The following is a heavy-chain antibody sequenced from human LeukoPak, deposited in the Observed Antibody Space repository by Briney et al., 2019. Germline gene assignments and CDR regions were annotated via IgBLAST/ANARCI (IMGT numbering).Heavy chain of an antibody. CDR1: GFTFSSYA. J-gene: IGHJ2*01. CDR2: ISSDGSNK. Sequence: GRSLRLSCAASGFTFSSYAMHWVRQAQELEWVAVISSDGSNKYYADSVKGRFTISRDNSKNTLNLEMSSLRAEDTAVYYCAKSSTDWHFWYFDLWGRGTLVTVSS. V-gene: IGHV3-30-3*01. CDR3: AKSSTDWHFWYFDL. D-gene: IGHD6-19*01.